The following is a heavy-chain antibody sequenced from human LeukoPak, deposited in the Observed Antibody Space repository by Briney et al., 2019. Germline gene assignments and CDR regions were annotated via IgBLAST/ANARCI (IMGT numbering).Heavy chain of an antibody. Sequence: SETLSLTRTVSGGSNSSGGYYWSWIRQPPGRGLEWIGYIYHRGSTYYKSSLKTRVTISVDRSKNQFSLKLSSVTAADTAVYYCARAIQQWLYFDIWGQGTMVTVSS. CDR2: IYHRGST. CDR1: GGSNSSGGYY. D-gene: IGHD6-19*01. V-gene: IGHV4-30-2*01. CDR3: ARAIQQWLYFDI. J-gene: IGHJ3*02.